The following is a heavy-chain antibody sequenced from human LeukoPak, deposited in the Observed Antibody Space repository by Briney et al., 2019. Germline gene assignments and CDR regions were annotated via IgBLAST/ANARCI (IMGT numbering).Heavy chain of an antibody. Sequence: PSETLSLTCSVSGGSITSSSYYWGWIRQPPEKGLEWIGSIYYTGGTYYSPSLKSRVTISVDTSKNQFSLKLSSVTAADTAVYYCARSLFGFLEPWGQGTMVTVSS. J-gene: IGHJ3*01. V-gene: IGHV4-39*01. D-gene: IGHD3-3*01. CDR2: IYYTGGT. CDR1: GGSITSSSYY. CDR3: ARSLFGFLEP.